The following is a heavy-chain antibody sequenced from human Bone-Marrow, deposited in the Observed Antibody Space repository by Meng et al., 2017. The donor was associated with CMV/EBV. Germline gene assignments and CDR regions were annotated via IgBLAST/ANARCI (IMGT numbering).Heavy chain of an antibody. J-gene: IGHJ6*02. V-gene: IGHV3-15*01. CDR2: IKSKTDGGTT. CDR3: SRYLYYDFWSGYSALGYYYYGMDV. Sequence: GESLKISCAASGFTFSNALMSWVRQAPGKGLEWVGRIKSKTDGGTTDYAAPVKGRFTIPRDDSKNTLYLQMNSLKTEDTAVYYCSRYLYYDFWSGYSALGYYYYGMDVWGQGTTVTVSS. CDR1: GFTFSNAL. D-gene: IGHD3-3*01.